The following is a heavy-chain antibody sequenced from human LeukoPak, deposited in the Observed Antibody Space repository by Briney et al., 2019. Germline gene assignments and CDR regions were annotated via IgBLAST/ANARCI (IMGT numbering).Heavy chain of an antibody. CDR2: IRYDGSNK. V-gene: IGHV3-30*02. CDR1: GFTFSNYG. Sequence: SGGSLRLSCAASGFTFSNYGMHWVRQAPGKGLEWVAFIRYDGSNKYYADSVKGRFTISRDNSKNTLYLQMNSLRAEDTAVYYCAKSGVYDFWSGQNLLDYWGQGTLVTVSS. D-gene: IGHD3-3*01. J-gene: IGHJ4*02. CDR3: AKSGVYDFWSGQNLLDY.